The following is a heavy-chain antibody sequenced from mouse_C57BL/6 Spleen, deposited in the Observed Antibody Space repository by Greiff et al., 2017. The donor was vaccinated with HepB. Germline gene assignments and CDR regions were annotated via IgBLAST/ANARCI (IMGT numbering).Heavy chain of an antibody. CDR2: IDPSDSYT. D-gene: IGHD1-1*01. CDR3: ARRRSFDY. J-gene: IGHJ2*01. CDR1: GYTFTSYW. V-gene: IGHV1-59*01. Sequence: QVQLQQPGAELVRPGTSVKLSCKASGYTFTSYWMHWVKQRPGQGLEWIGVIDPSDSYTNYNQKFKGKATLTVDTSSSTAYMQLSSLTSEDSAVYYCARRRSFDYWGQGTTLTVSS.